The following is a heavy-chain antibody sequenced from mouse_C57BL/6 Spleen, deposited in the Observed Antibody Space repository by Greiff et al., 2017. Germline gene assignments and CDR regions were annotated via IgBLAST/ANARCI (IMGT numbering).Heavy chain of an antibody. J-gene: IGHJ2*01. CDR1: GYTFTSYW. D-gene: IGHD4-1*01. V-gene: IGHV1-55*01. CDR3: ASSANWERNFDY. Sequence: QVQLKESGAELVKPGASVKMSCKASGYTFTSYWITWVKQRPGQGLEWIGDIYPGSGSTNYNEKFKSKATLTVDTSSSTAYMQLSSLTSEDSAVYYCASSANWERNFDYWGQGTTLTVSS. CDR2: IYPGSGST.